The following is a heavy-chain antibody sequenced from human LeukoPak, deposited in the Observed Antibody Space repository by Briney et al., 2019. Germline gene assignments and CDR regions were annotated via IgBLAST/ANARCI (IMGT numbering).Heavy chain of an antibody. J-gene: IGHJ5*02. V-gene: IGHV4-34*01. CDR1: GGSFSGYC. CDR3: ARGWRSGGSCYKFDP. CDR2: INHSGST. D-gene: IGHD2-15*01. Sequence: PSETLSLTCAVYGGSFSGYCWSWIRQPPGKGLEWIGEINHSGSTNYNPSLKSRVTISVDTSKNQFSLKLSSVTAADTAVYYCARGWRSGGSCYKFDPWGQGTLVTVSS.